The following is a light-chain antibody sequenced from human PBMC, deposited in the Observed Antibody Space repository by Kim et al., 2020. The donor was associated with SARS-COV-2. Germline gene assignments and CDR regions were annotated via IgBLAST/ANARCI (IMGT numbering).Light chain of an antibody. CDR1: NSDVGSYDL. J-gene: IGLJ1*01. V-gene: IGLV2-23*02. CDR2: DVK. CDR3: CSYASDSTNV. Sequence: QSALTQPASVSGSPGQSVTISCTGTNSDVGSYDLVSWYQQQPGKAPKLIIHDVKKRPSGISNRFSGSKSGNTASLTISGLQADDEADYYCCSYASDSTNVFGPGTKVTVL.